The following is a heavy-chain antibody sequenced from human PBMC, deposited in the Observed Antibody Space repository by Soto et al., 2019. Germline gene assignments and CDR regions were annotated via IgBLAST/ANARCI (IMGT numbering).Heavy chain of an antibody. J-gene: IGHJ5*02. Sequence: QVQLVQSGSEVKKPGSSVKVSCKASGGTFSSYAISWVRQAPGQGHEWMGGIIPIFGTANYAQKLQGRVTITADESTRKAYKELSSLRSEEKAVYYWAEVTYYYVWCSYRPNWFDPWGQGNLFTVSS. CDR3: AEVTYYYVWCSYRPNWFDP. V-gene: IGHV1-69*01. CDR1: GGTFSSYA. CDR2: IIPIFGTA. D-gene: IGHD3-16*02.